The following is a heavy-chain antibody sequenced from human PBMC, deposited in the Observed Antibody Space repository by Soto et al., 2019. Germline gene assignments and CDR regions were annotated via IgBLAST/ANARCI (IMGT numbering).Heavy chain of an antibody. CDR2: INAGNGNT. V-gene: IGHV1-3*01. CDR1: GYTFTSYA. CDR3: ARDYDFWSGYSLNWFDP. Sequence: ASVKVSCKASGYTFTSYAMHWVRQAPGQRLEWMGWINAGNGNTKYSQKFQGRVTITRDTSASTAYMELSSLRSEDTAVYYCARDYDFWSGYSLNWFDPWGQGTLVTVSS. D-gene: IGHD3-3*01. J-gene: IGHJ5*02.